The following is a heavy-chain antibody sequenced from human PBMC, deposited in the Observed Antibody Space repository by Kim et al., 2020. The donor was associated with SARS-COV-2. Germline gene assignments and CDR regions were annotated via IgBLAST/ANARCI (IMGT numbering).Heavy chain of an antibody. Sequence: SETLSLTCTVSGGSISSSSYYWGWIRQPPGKGLEWIGSIYYSGSSYYSPSLKSRVTISVDTSKNQFSLKLRSVTAADTAVYYCARGRPTISMIVVVITDWFDPWGQGTLVTVSS. CDR2: IYYSGSS. CDR1: GGSISSSSYY. D-gene: IGHD3-22*01. V-gene: IGHV4-39*07. J-gene: IGHJ5*02. CDR3: ARGRPTISMIVVVITDWFDP.